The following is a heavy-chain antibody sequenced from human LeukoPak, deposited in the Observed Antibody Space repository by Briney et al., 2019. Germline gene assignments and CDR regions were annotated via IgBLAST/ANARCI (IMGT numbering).Heavy chain of an antibody. CDR3: ARDWGGILSYMDV. CDR2: IYYSGST. CDR1: GGSISSSSFY. J-gene: IGHJ6*03. Sequence: SEALSLTCTVSGGSISSSSFYWGWIRQPPGKGLEWIGNIYYSGSTYYNPSLKSRVTISVDTSKNQFSLKLSSVTAADTAVYYCARDWGGILSYMDVWGKGTTVTVSS. D-gene: IGHD3-16*01. V-gene: IGHV4-39*07.